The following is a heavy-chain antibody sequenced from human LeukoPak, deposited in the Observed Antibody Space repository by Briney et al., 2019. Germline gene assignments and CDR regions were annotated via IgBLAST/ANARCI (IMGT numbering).Heavy chain of an antibody. V-gene: IGHV1-2*02. CDR2: INPHSGGT. J-gene: IGHJ6*04. D-gene: IGHD3-10*01. Sequence: ASVKVSCTASGYTFTGYYIHWVRQAPGQGLEWMGWINPHSGGTNYAQKFLGRVTITRNTSRSTAYMELSSLRSEDTAVYYCAGGSYYYGSGGDVWGRGTTVTVSS. CDR1: GYTFTGYY. CDR3: AGGSYYYGSGGDV.